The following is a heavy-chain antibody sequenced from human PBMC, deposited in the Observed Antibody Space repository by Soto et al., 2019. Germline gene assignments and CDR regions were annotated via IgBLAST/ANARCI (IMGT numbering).Heavy chain of an antibody. CDR1: GGSFSGYY. J-gene: IGHJ5*02. D-gene: IGHD3-3*01. Sequence: SETLSLTCAVYGGSFSGYYWSWIRQPPGKGLEWIGEINHSGSTNYNPSLKSRVTISVDTSKNQFSLKLSSVTAADTAVYYCARQGDFWSGYYDKVNWFDPWGQGTLVTVSS. CDR3: ARQGDFWSGYYDKVNWFDP. CDR2: INHSGST. V-gene: IGHV4-34*01.